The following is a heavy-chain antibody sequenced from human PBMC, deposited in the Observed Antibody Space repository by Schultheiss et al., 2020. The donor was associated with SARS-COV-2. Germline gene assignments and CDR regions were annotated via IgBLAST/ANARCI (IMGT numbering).Heavy chain of an antibody. CDR2: ISGSGGST. V-gene: IGHV3-21*01. Sequence: GESLKISCAASGFTFSSYSMNWVRQAPGKGLEWVSAISGSGGSTYYADSVKGRFTISRDNAKNSLYLQMNSLRAEDTAVYYCARAGVAGTFVDYWGQGTLVTVSS. J-gene: IGHJ4*02. D-gene: IGHD6-19*01. CDR1: GFTFSSYS. CDR3: ARAGVAGTFVDY.